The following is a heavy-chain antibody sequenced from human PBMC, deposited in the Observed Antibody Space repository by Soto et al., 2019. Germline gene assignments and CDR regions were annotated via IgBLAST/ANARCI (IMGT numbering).Heavy chain of an antibody. CDR1: GFIFSEYE. V-gene: IGHV3-48*03. CDR3: AKSRVVVTGSISAYFDY. Sequence: GGSLRLSCEVSGFIFSEYEFNWVRQAPGKGLEWVSYIGKNGRDIYDADSVKGRFTISRDDDKSTLYLEMNSLRAEDTAVYYCAKSRVVVTGSISAYFDYWGQGTLVTVSS. D-gene: IGHD3-22*01. J-gene: IGHJ4*02. CDR2: IGKNGRDI.